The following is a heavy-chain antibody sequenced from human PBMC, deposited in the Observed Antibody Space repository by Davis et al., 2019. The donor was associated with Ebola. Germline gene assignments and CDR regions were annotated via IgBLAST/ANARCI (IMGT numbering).Heavy chain of an antibody. D-gene: IGHD1-26*01. J-gene: IGHJ4*02. Sequence: AGSLTLSCGASGFTFNIFDIHWLRQAPGRGLEWVAFVRSHGSDDHYADSVKGRFTISRDNSKNTLYLQMNSLRADDTAVYYCAKQRGVGAIDYDYWGRGTVVTVSS. CDR3: AKQRGVGAIDYDY. V-gene: IGHV3-30*02. CDR1: GFTFNIFD. CDR2: VRSHGSDD.